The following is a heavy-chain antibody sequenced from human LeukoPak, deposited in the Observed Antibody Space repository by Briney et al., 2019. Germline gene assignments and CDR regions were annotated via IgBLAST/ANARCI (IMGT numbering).Heavy chain of an antibody. Sequence: GGSLRLSCAASGFTFSSYSMNWVRQAPGKGLEWVSGINWNGGSTGYADSVKGRFTISRDNAKNSLYLQMNSLRAEDTALYYCARDDWNSPFDYWGQGTLVTVSS. CDR3: ARDDWNSPFDY. V-gene: IGHV3-20*04. CDR2: INWNGGST. D-gene: IGHD1-7*01. CDR1: GFTFSSYS. J-gene: IGHJ4*02.